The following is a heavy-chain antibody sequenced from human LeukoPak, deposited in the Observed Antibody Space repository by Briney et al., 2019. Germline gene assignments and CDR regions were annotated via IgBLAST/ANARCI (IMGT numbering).Heavy chain of an antibody. J-gene: IGHJ4*02. Sequence: SETLSLTCAVYGGSFSGYYWSWIRQPPGKGLEWIGEINHSGSTNYNPSLKSRVTISVDTSKNQFSLKLSSVTAADTAVYYCARGRSPGSIAAVGRVFDYWGQGTLVTVSS. V-gene: IGHV4-34*01. CDR1: GGSFSGYY. CDR2: INHSGST. CDR3: ARGRSPGSIAAVGRVFDY. D-gene: IGHD6-13*01.